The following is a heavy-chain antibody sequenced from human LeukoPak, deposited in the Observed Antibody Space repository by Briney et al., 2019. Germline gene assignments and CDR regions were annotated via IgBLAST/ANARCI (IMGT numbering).Heavy chain of an antibody. D-gene: IGHD5-12*01. Sequence: GASVKVSCKASGYTFTGYYMHWVRQAPGQGLEWMGWINPNSGGTNYAQKFQGRVTMTRDTSISTAYMELSRLRSDDTAVYYCARGHQVAPYYFDYWGQGTLVTVSS. V-gene: IGHV1-2*02. J-gene: IGHJ4*02. CDR2: INPNSGGT. CDR3: ARGHQVAPYYFDY. CDR1: GYTFTGYY.